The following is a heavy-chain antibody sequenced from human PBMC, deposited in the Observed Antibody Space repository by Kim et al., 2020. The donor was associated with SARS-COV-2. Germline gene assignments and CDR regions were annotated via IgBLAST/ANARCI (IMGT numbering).Heavy chain of an antibody. V-gene: IGHV4-34*01. D-gene: IGHD6-13*01. Sequence: SETLSLTCAVYGGSFSGYYWSWIRQPPGKGLEWIGEINHSGSTNYNPSLKSRVTISVDTSKNQFYLKLSSVTAADTAVYYCARGLAAAGYYYYGMDVWGQGTTVTVSS. J-gene: IGHJ6*02. CDR2: INHSGST. CDR3: ARGLAAAGYYYYGMDV. CDR1: GGSFSGYY.